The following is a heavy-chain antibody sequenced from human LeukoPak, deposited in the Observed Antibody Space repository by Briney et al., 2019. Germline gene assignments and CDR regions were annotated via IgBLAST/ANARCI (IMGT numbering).Heavy chain of an antibody. V-gene: IGHV3-23*01. Sequence: PGGSLRLSCAASGFTFSSYAMSWVRQAPGKGLEWVSAISGSGGSTYYADFVKGRFTISRDNSKNTLYLQMNSLRAEDTAVYYCAKSPRGSGAFDIWGQGTMVTVSS. CDR3: AKSPRGSGAFDI. CDR2: ISGSGGST. J-gene: IGHJ3*02. CDR1: GFTFSSYA. D-gene: IGHD3-10*01.